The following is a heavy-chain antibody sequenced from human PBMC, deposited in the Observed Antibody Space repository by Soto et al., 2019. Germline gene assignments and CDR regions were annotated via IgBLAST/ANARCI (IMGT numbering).Heavy chain of an antibody. J-gene: IGHJ3*02. Sequence: QVQLQESGPGLVKPSETLSLTCTVSGGSISSYYWSWIRRPPGKGLEWIGYIYYSGSTNYNPSLKSRVTISVDTSKNQFSLKLSSVTAADTAVYYCARWEKVRAFDIWGQGTMVTVSS. CDR1: GGSISSYY. CDR3: ARWEKVRAFDI. CDR2: IYYSGST. V-gene: IGHV4-59*08. D-gene: IGHD1-26*01.